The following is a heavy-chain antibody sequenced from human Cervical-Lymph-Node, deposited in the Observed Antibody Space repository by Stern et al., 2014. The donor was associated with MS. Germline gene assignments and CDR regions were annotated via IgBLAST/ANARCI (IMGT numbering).Heavy chain of an antibody. D-gene: IGHD2-15*01. J-gene: IGHJ5*02. V-gene: IGHV4-59*01. CDR1: GGSFNNYY. Sequence: MQLVESGPGLVKPSETLSLTCTVSGGSFNNYYWSWIRQPPGKGLEWFGYLYQDGSTKYNPSLKSRVTISLHTSKKQFSLRLTSVTAADTAVYYCARVDDCSGGTCFSTSWFDPWGQGTLVTVSS. CDR2: LYQDGST. CDR3: ARVDDCSGGTCFSTSWFDP.